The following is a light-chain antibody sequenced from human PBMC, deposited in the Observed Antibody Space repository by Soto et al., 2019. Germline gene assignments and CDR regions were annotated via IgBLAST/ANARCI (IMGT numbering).Light chain of an antibody. Sequence: QSVLTQPPSVSGAPGQRVTISCTGSSTNIGAGYDVHWYQQLPGTAPKLLIYDNNNRPSGVPDRFSGSKSGTSASLAITGLQAEDEADYYCQSYDSRLTGSGVFGGGTKLTVL. V-gene: IGLV1-40*01. CDR1: STNIGAGYD. J-gene: IGLJ3*02. CDR3: QSYDSRLTGSGV. CDR2: DNN.